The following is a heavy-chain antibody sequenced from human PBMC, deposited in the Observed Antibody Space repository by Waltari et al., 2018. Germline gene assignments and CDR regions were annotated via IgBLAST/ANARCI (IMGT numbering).Heavy chain of an antibody. J-gene: IGHJ4*02. CDR3: AEGVLPFGY. CDR1: GFTFSSYS. Sequence: EVQLVESGGGLVQPGGSLRLSCAASGFTFSSYSMNWVRQAPGKGLEWVSYISSSSSTIDYAESGKGRFTISRDNAKNSLYLQRNSLRAEDTAVYYCAEGVLPFGYWGQGTLVTVSS. V-gene: IGHV3-48*01. CDR2: ISSSSSTI. D-gene: IGHD1-26*01.